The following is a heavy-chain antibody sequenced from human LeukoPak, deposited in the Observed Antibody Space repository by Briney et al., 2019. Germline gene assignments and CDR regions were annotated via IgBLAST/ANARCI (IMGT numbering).Heavy chain of an antibody. CDR2: IYHSGST. Sequence: SETLSLTCTVSGGSISSGGYYWSWIRQPPGKGLEWIGYIYHSGSTYYNPSLKSRVTISVDRSKNQFSLKLSSVTAADTAVYYCARFLTYYYDSSGYSFDYWGQGTLVTVSS. CDR3: ARFLTYYYDSSGYSFDY. V-gene: IGHV4-30-2*01. CDR1: GGSISSGGYY. D-gene: IGHD3-22*01. J-gene: IGHJ4*02.